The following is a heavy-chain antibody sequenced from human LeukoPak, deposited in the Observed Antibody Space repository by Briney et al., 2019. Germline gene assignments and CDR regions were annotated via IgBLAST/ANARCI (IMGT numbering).Heavy chain of an antibody. V-gene: IGHV4-59*08. D-gene: IGHD6-19*01. J-gene: IGHJ4*02. CDR3: ARGRNGWYHNFDY. Sequence: SETLSLTCTVSGGSISSYFWSWIRQPPGKGLEWIGYIYYSGSTNYNPSLKSRVTISVDTSKNQFSLKLSSVTAADTAVYYCARGRNGWYHNFDYWGQGTLVTVSS. CDR1: GGSISSYF. CDR2: IYYSGST.